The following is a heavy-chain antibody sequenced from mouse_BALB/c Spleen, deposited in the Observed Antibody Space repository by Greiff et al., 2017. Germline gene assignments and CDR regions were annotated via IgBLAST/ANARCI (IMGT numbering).Heavy chain of an antibody. CDR1: GDSITSGY. V-gene: IGHV3-8*02. CDR3: ARYYGYDWYFDV. D-gene: IGHD2-2*01. J-gene: IGHJ1*01. CDR2: ISYSGST. Sequence: EVNLVESGPSLVKPSQTLSLTCSVTGDSITSGYWNWIRKFPGNKLEYMGYISYSGSTYYNPSLKSRISITRDTSKNQYYLQLNSVTTEDTATYYCARYYGYDWYFDVWGAGTTVTVSS.